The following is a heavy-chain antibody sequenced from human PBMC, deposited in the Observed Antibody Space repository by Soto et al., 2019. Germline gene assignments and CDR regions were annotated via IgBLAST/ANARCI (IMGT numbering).Heavy chain of an antibody. V-gene: IGHV3-15*01. D-gene: IGHD3-10*01. Sequence: EVQLVESGGGLVKPGGSLRLSCVDSGFTFTNALMTCVRQAPGKGLEWVGRVKSKTDGGTTDYGAPVKGRFTISRDDLERTLYLQMSSLKIEDTAVYYCTTGFPGRDYWGQGTLVTVTS. J-gene: IGHJ4*02. CDR1: GFTFTNAL. CDR3: TTGFPGRDY. CDR2: VKSKTDGGTT.